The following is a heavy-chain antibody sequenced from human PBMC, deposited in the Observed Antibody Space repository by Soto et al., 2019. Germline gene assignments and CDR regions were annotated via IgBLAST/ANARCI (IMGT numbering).Heavy chain of an antibody. CDR2: MNPNSGNT. J-gene: IGHJ5*02. Sequence: QVQLVQSGAEVKKPGASVKVSCKASGYTFTSYDINWVRQATGQGLEWMGWMNPNSGNTGYAQKFQGRVTMTRNTSISTAYMELRSLRSEDTAVYYCARGSRIAVAGTRVWFDPWGQGTLVTVSS. V-gene: IGHV1-8*01. D-gene: IGHD6-19*01. CDR3: ARGSRIAVAGTRVWFDP. CDR1: GYTFTSYD.